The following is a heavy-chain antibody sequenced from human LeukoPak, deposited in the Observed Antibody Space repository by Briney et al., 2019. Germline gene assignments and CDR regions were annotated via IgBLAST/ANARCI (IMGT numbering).Heavy chain of an antibody. CDR2: IYYSGST. CDR1: GGSISSSSYY. CDR3: ARGAAAGPSRFDP. V-gene: IGHV4-39*01. J-gene: IGHJ5*02. D-gene: IGHD6-13*01. Sequence: PSETLSLTCTVSGGSISSSSYYWGWIRQPPGKGLEWIGSIYYSGSTYYNPSLKSRVTISVDTSKNQFSLRLSSVTAADTAGYYCARGAAAGPSRFDPWGQGTLVTVSS.